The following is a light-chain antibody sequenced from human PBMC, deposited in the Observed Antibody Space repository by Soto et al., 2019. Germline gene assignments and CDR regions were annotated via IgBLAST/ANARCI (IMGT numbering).Light chain of an antibody. V-gene: IGLV1-51*01. J-gene: IGLJ1*01. Sequence: QSVLTQPPSVSAAPGEKVTIACSGSSSKIGGNSVSLYQQLPGTAPKLLIYDDNKRPSGIPDRFSGSKAGTSATLGITGFQTGDEADYYCGSWDSSLSAYVFGTGTKLTVL. CDR3: GSWDSSLSAYV. CDR1: SSKIGGNS. CDR2: DDN.